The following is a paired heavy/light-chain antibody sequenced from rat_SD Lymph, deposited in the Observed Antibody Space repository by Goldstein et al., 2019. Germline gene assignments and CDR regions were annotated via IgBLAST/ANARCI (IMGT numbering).Light chain of an antibody. CDR1: EDIYNG. V-gene: IGKV12S34*01. CDR3: QQYYNYPNT. Sequence: DIQMTQSPASLSASLGETVTIECRASEDIYNGLAWYQQKPGKSPQLLIYNANSLHTGVPSRFSGSGSGTQYSLKINSLQSEDVASYFCQQYYNYPNTFGAGTKLELK. CDR2: NAN. J-gene: IGKJ2-1*01.
Heavy chain of an antibody. J-gene: IGHJ2*01. CDR1: GYTFTDYA. Sequence: QVQLQQSGTELVKPGSSLKLSCKASGYTFTDYAMQAVKQRPGQGLEWIGYILPWNGVTDYNQKFKGKATLTVDTSSNTAYMELSRLTSDDSAVYYCARSGYPLGYFDYWGQGVMVTVSS. CDR2: ILPWNGVT. D-gene: IGHD1-12*03. V-gene: IGHV1-42*01. CDR3: ARSGYPLGYFDY.